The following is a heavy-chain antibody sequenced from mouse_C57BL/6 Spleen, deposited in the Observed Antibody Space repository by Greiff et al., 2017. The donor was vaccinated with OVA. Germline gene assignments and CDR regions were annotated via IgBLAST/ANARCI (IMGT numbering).Heavy chain of an antibody. CDR3: ARHYYYGSSYWYFDV. V-gene: IGHV7-3*01. CDR1: GFTFTDYY. Sequence: EVQVVESGGGLVQPGGSLSLSCAASGFTFTDYYMSWVRQPPGKALEWLGFIRNKANGYTTEYSASVKGRFTISRDNSQSILYLQMNALRAEDSATYYCARHYYYGSSYWYFDVWGTGTTVTVSS. J-gene: IGHJ1*03. D-gene: IGHD1-1*01. CDR2: IRNKANGYTT.